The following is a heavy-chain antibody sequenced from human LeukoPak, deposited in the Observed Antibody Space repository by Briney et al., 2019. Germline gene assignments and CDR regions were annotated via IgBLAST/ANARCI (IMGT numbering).Heavy chain of an antibody. CDR3: TTDIGSRVRAFDI. D-gene: IGHD2-2*01. J-gene: IGHJ3*02. CDR2: IKSKTDGGTT. V-gene: IGHV3-15*01. Sequence: GGSLRLSCAASGFTFSSYAMSWVRQAPGKGLEWVGRIKSKTDGGTTDYAAPVKGRFTISRDDSKNTLYLQMNSLKTEDTAVYYCTTDIGSRVRAFDIWGQGTMVTVSS. CDR1: GFTFSSYA.